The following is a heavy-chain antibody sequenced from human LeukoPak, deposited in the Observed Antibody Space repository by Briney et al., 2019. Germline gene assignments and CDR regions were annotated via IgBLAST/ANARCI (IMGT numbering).Heavy chain of an antibody. CDR3: ASDITMNAFDI. CDR1: GGTFSSYA. V-gene: IGHV1-69*06. Sequence: ASVKVSCKASGGTFSSYAISWVRQAPGQGLEWMGGIIPIFGTANYAQKFQGRVTITADKSTSTAYMELSSLRSEDTAVYYCASDITMNAFDIWGQGTMVTVSS. D-gene: IGHD3-22*01. CDR2: IIPIFGTA. J-gene: IGHJ3*02.